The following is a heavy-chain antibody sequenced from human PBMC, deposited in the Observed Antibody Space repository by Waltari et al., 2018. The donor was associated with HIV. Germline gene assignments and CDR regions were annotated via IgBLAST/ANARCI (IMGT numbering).Heavy chain of an antibody. V-gene: IGHV1-69*01. Sequence: QVQLVQSGAEVRTPGSSVKVSCKTSGDTFSKYAITWVRQAPGQGLEWMGGIIPMFATTHYARHFQDRVTISADETTGTAYMELSRLRSQDTAVYYCARTMRLAGYYNGMDVWGQGTTVTVS. D-gene: IGHD3-22*01. J-gene: IGHJ6*02. CDR1: GDTFSKYA. CDR2: IIPMFATT. CDR3: ARTMRLAGYYNGMDV.